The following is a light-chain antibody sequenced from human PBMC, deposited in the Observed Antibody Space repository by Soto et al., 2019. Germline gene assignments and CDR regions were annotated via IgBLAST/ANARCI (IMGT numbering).Light chain of an antibody. Sequence: QSVLTQPPSVSAAPGQKVTISCSGSSSNIGNNYVSWYQQLPGTAPKLLMYENNKRPSGIPDRFSGSKSGTSATLGITGLQTGDEADYYCGTWDTSLSAGWVFGGGTQLTVL. J-gene: IGLJ3*02. CDR2: ENN. CDR1: SSNIGNNY. CDR3: GTWDTSLSAGWV. V-gene: IGLV1-51*02.